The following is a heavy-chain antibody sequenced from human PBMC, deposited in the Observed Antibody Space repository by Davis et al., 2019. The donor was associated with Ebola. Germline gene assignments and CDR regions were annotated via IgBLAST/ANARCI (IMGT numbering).Heavy chain of an antibody. V-gene: IGHV3-33*05. Sequence: GESLKISCATSGFIFSDYGMHWVRQAPGKGLEWVAVISYDGSNKYYADSVKGRFTISRDNSKNTLYLQMNSLRAEDTAVYYCARDVPTYDILTGYFDYWGQGTLVTVSS. J-gene: IGHJ4*02. CDR3: ARDVPTYDILTGYFDY. D-gene: IGHD3-9*01. CDR1: GFIFSDYG. CDR2: ISYDGSNK.